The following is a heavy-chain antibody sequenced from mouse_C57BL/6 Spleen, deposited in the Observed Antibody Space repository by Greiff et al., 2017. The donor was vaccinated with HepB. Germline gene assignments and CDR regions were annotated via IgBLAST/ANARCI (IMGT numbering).Heavy chain of an antibody. CDR1: GYTFTDYN. D-gene: IGHD2-14*01. J-gene: IGHJ3*01. V-gene: IGHV1-18*01. CDR3: ARPASYYRIAWFAY. Sequence: EVQLQQSGPELVKPGASVKIPCKASGYTFTDYNMDWVKQSHGKSLEWIGDINPNNGGTIYNQKFKGKATLTVDKSSSTAYMELRSLTSEDTAVYYCARPASYYRIAWFAYWGQGTLVTVSA. CDR2: INPNNGGT.